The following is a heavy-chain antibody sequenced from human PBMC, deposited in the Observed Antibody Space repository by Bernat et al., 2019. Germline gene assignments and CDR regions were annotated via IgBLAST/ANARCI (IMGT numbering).Heavy chain of an antibody. J-gene: IGHJ3*02. CDR2: IYYSGST. CDR3: AREGGDILTPFDI. CDR1: GGSVSSGSYY. D-gene: IGHD3-9*01. Sequence: QVQLQESGPGLVKPSETLSLTCTVSGGSVSSGSYYWSWIRQPPGKGLEWIGYIYYSGSTYYNPSLKSRVTISVDTSKNQFSLKLSSVTAADTAVYYCAREGGDILTPFDIWGQGTMVTVSS. V-gene: IGHV4-61*01.